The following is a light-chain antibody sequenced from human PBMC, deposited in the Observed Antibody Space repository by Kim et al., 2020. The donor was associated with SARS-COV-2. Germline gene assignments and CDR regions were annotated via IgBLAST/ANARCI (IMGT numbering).Light chain of an antibody. CDR3: QQYDNLPSWT. V-gene: IGKV1-33*01. CDR1: QDISNY. Sequence: DIQMTQSPSSLSASVGERVTITCQASQDISNYLNWYQQKPGKAPKLLIYDASNLETGVPSRFSGSGSGTDFTFTISSLQPEDIATYYCQQYDNLPSWTFGQGTKVDIK. J-gene: IGKJ1*01. CDR2: DAS.